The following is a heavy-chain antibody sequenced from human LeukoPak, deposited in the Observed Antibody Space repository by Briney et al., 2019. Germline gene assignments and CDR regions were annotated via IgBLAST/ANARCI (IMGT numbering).Heavy chain of an antibody. V-gene: IGHV1-8*02. CDR3: ARGQAIGFWSGYYNLPYYYYGMDV. J-gene: IGHJ6*02. CDR2: MNPNSGNT. CDR1: GYTFTSYG. D-gene: IGHD3-3*01. Sequence: GASVKVSCKASGYTFTSYGISWVRRATGQGLEWMGWMNPNSGNTGYAQKFQGRVTMTRNTSISTAYMELSSLRSEDTAVYYCARGQAIGFWSGYYNLPYYYYGMDVWGQGTTVTVSS.